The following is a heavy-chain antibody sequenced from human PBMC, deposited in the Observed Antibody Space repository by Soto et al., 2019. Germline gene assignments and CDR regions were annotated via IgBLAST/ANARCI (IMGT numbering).Heavy chain of an antibody. J-gene: IGHJ4*02. CDR1: GGSFTSNNW. CDR2: IYRTGST. CDR3: AHREPGTSDNY. D-gene: IGHD1-7*01. Sequence: WETLSLTCAVSGGSFTSNNWWTWVRQPPGQGLEWCGEIYRTGSTNYNPSLKSRVTISLDKSENQFSLNVTSLPAADTAVYYCAHREPGTSDNYWGQGTLVTVSS. V-gene: IGHV4-4*02.